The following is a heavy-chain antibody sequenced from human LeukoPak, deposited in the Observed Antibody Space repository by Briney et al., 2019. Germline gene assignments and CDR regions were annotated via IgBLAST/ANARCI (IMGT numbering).Heavy chain of an antibody. D-gene: IGHD6-13*01. J-gene: IGHJ6*03. CDR1: GGSISSYY. Sequence: SETLSLTCTVSGGSISSYYWSWIRQPPGKGLEWIGYIYTSGSTNYNPSLKSRVTISVDTSKNQFSLKLSSVTAADTAVYYCARLNHSSGAAAGIKYYYYYMDVWGKGTTVTVSS. V-gene: IGHV4-4*09. CDR2: IYTSGST. CDR3: ARLNHSSGAAAGIKYYYYYMDV.